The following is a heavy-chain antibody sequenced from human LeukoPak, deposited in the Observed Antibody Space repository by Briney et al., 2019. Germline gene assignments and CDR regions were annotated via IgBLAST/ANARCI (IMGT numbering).Heavy chain of an antibody. Sequence: PGGSLRLSCAASGFTFSSYAMSWVRQAPGKGLEWVSAISGSGGSTYYADSVKGRFTISRDNSKNTLYLQMNGLRAEDTAVYYCAKYLVGLWSGYSYYYYYGMDVWGQGTTVTVSS. J-gene: IGHJ6*02. CDR2: ISGSGGST. CDR3: AKYLVGLWSGYSYYYYYGMDV. CDR1: GFTFSSYA. V-gene: IGHV3-23*01. D-gene: IGHD3-3*01.